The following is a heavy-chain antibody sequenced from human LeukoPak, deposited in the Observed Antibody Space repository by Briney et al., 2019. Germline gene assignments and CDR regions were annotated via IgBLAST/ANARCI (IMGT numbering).Heavy chain of an antibody. CDR2: ISSDGGGT. J-gene: IGHJ4*02. CDR3: VRYTDSSYPD. V-gene: IGHV3-64D*06. CDR1: GFIFTPYA. D-gene: IGHD1-14*01. Sequence: GGSLRLSCSASGFIFTPYAMHWVRQAPGKGLEYVSAISSDGGGTYYTDSVKGRFTISRDNSRSALYLQMSSLRPEDTAVYYCVRYTDSSYPDWGQGTLVTVSS.